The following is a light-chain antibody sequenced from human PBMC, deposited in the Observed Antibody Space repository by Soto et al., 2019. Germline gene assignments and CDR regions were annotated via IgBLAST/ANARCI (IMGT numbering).Light chain of an antibody. Sequence: DIQLTQSPSSLPASVGDRVTITFRPSLNFGDPLSWFQQKAGKPPTQLIYGASAMQSGVPVRFSGSASGTDFTLTIRNMQREDFATYYCLQTYNLPRTFGQGTKVDIK. CDR1: LNFGDP. V-gene: IGKV1-39*01. J-gene: IGKJ1*01. CDR3: LQTYNLPRT. CDR2: GAS.